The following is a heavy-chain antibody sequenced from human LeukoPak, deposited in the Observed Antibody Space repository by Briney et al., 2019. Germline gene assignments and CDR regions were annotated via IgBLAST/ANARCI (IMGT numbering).Heavy chain of an antibody. Sequence: SETLSLTCSVSGDSLTSGFYWGWIRQPPGKGLEWIGEINHSGSTNYNPSLKSRVTISVDTSKNQFSLKLSSVTAADTAVYYCARTRGTGIQLWSDWGQGTLVTVSS. J-gene: IGHJ4*02. D-gene: IGHD5-18*01. V-gene: IGHV4-34*01. CDR3: ARTRGTGIQLWSD. CDR1: GDSLTSGFY. CDR2: INHSGST.